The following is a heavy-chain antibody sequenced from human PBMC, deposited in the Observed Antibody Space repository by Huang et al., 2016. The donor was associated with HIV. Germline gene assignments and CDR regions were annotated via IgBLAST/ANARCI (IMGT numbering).Heavy chain of an antibody. CDR3: ARHGRVAGHYYNNMDV. Sequence: LQLQESGPGLVKSSETLSLICTVSGGSISSSSYCWGWIRQPPGKGPEWIGSIYFSGNTYYNPPLKSRVTISVDTSKNQFSLKVNSVTAADTAVYYCARHGRVAGHYYNNMDVWGRGTTVTVSS. CDR1: GGSISSSSYC. CDR2: IYFSGNT. D-gene: IGHD6-19*01. V-gene: IGHV4-39*01. J-gene: IGHJ6*02.